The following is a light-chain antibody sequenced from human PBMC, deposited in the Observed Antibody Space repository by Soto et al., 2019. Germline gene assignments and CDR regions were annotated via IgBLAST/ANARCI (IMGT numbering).Light chain of an antibody. Sequence: DVVLTQSPLSLSVTLGQPASISCRSSQSPVTSDGNIYLNWFLQRPGQSPRRLIYKVSDRDSGVPDRFSGSGSDTDFTLKISRVEAADVGVYYCMQGSHWPYTFGQGTKLEIK. J-gene: IGKJ2*01. CDR3: MQGSHWPYT. V-gene: IGKV2-30*01. CDR1: QSPVTSDGNIY. CDR2: KVS.